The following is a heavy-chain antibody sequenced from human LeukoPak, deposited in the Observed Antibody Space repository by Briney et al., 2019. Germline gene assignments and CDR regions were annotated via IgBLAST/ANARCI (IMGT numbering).Heavy chain of an antibody. J-gene: IGHJ3*02. CDR3: ARDNRCSGGSCYSGPDAFDI. CDR1: GFTFSSYS. Sequence: GGSLRLSCAASGFTFSSYSMNWVRQAPGKGLEWVSSISSSSSYIYYADSVKGRFTISRDNAKNSLYLQMNSLRAEDTAVYYCARDNRCSGGSCYSGPDAFDIWGQGTMVTVSS. V-gene: IGHV3-21*01. CDR2: ISSSSSYI. D-gene: IGHD2-15*01.